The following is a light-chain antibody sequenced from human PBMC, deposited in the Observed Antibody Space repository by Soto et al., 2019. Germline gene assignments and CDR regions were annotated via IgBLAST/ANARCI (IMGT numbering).Light chain of an antibody. CDR1: ISNIGSNP. J-gene: IGLJ1*01. CDR2: RNN. CDR3: AAWDDSLSVYV. Sequence: QSVLTQPPSASGTPGQRVTISCSGSISNIGSNPVYWHQQLPGTAPNLLIFRNNQRPSGVPDRFSASKSGTSASLAISGLRSADEADYYCAAWDDSLSVYVFGTVTKLTVL. V-gene: IGLV1-47*01.